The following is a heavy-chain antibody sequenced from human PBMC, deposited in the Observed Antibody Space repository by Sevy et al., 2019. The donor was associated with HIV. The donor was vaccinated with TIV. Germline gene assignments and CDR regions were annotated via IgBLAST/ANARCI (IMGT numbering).Heavy chain of an antibody. CDR2: ISYGGST. V-gene: IGHV4-39*01. CDR1: GGSITDKNYY. D-gene: IGHD6-13*01. Sequence: SETLSLTCTVSGGSITDKNYYWAWIRQPPGKGLEWIGSISYGGSTYYNPSLQSRVTLSVDTCKNQFSLNLSSVTAADTAKYYCARRGAAAGQGNEYFQHWGRGTLVTVSS. J-gene: IGHJ1*01. CDR3: ARRGAAAGQGNEYFQH.